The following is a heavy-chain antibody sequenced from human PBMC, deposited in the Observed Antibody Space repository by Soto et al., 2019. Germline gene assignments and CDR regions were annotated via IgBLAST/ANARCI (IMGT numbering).Heavy chain of an antibody. Sequence: QVQLQESGPGLVKPSQTLSLTCTVSGGSISSGGYSWTWIRQHPGKGLEWIGYSYYSGSTYYTPSLKRRVTISVDTSKNQRSLKLSTVTAADMAVYYSAGGSSWHPGAFDIWGQGTTVTVSS. V-gene: IGHV4-31*03. D-gene: IGHD3-16*02. CDR1: GGSISSGGYS. J-gene: IGHJ3*02. CDR3: AGGSSWHPGAFDI. CDR2: SYYSGST.